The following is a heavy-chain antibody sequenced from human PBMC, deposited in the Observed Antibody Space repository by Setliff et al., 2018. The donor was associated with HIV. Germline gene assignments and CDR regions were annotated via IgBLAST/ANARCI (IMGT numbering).Heavy chain of an antibody. V-gene: IGHV1-2*06. Sequence: ASVKVSCKTFGYSFTAYQMHWLRQAPGQGLEWMGRINRDNGGIDYAQKFQGRVTVTRDTSTSTAYMELRSLRSDDTAVYYCARDGYYYGSGSYSSFDYWGQGTLVTVSS. CDR1: GYSFTAYQ. J-gene: IGHJ4*02. CDR2: INRDNGGI. CDR3: ARDGYYYGSGSYSSFDY. D-gene: IGHD3-10*01.